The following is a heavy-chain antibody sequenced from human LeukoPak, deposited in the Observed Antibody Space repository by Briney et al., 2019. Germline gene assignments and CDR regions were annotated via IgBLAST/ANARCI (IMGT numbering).Heavy chain of an antibody. D-gene: IGHD1-1*01. V-gene: IGHV3-21*01. J-gene: IGHJ4*02. CDR3: ARSGYNWNDVIFFDY. Sequence: PGGSLRLSCAASGFIFSGYTMNWVRQAPGKGLEWVSSISSSSSSIYYADSVKGRFTISRDNAKNSLYLQMNSLRAEDTAVYYCARSGYNWNDVIFFDYWGQGTLVTVSS. CDR2: ISSSSSSI. CDR1: GFIFSGYT.